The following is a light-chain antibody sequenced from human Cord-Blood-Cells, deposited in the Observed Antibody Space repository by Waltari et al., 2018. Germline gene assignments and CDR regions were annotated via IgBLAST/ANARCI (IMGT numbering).Light chain of an antibody. CDR2: SNN. J-gene: IGLJ1*01. V-gene: IGLV1-44*01. CDR3: AAWDDSLNGYV. Sequence: QSVLTQPPSASGTPGQRVTISCSGSSSNIGSNTVNWYQQLPGTAPKLLIHSNNHRPSGVPYRFSGSKSGTSASLAISGLQSEDEADYYCAAWDDSLNGYVFGTGTKVTVL. CDR1: SSNIGSNT.